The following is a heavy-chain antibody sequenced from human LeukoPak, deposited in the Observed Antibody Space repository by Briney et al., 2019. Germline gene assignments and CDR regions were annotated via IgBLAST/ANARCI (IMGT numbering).Heavy chain of an antibody. CDR2: MHYSGST. J-gene: IGHJ3*02. CDR1: GGSISDYY. D-gene: IGHD6-19*01. V-gene: IGHV4-39*01. CDR3: ARPAPAVAGWGRASEI. Sequence: SETLSLTCTVSGGSISDYYWSWIRQFPGKGLEWIGSMHYSGSTNNNPSLKGRLTISVDTSKNQFSLKLTSVTAADTAVYYCARPAPAVAGWGRASEIWGQGTMVTVSS.